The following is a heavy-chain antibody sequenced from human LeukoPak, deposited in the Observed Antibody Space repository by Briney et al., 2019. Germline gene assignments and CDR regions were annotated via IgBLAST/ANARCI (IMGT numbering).Heavy chain of an antibody. D-gene: IGHD6-19*01. CDR3: ARGVAVAGTDY. V-gene: IGHV3-74*01. CDR1: GFTFSAYW. CDR2: INSDGYSI. Sequence: QSGGSLRLSCAASGFTFSAYWMHWVRQAPGKGLVWLSRINSDGYSISYADSVKGRFTISRDNAKNTLYLQMNTLSPEDTAIYYCARGVAVAGTDYWGQGILVTVSS. J-gene: IGHJ4*02.